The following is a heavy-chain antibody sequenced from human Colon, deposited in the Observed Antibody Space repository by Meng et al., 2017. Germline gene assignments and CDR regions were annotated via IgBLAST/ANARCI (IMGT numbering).Heavy chain of an antibody. Sequence: GESLKISCAASGLTFSNAWMSWVRQAPGKGLEWVGRIKSKTEGGTAEHAAPVKGRFTITKDDSKNTLYLQMNSLHTQDTGIYYCTTYMVRGGCYYGMDVWGQGTTVTVSS. CDR2: IKSKTEGGTA. CDR1: GLTFSNAW. V-gene: IGHV3-15*01. CDR3: TTYMVRGGCYYGMDV. J-gene: IGHJ6*02. D-gene: IGHD3-10*01.